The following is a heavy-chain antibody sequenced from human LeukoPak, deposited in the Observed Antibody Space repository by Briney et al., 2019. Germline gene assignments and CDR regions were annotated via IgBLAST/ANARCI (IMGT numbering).Heavy chain of an antibody. V-gene: IGHV4-39*01. CDR2: IYYSGST. Sequence: SENLSLTCTVSGGSISSSSYYWGWIRQPPGKGLEWIGSIYYSGSTYYNPSIKSRITISADTTKNQFSLKLRSVTAADTAVYYCARHLGSITMIVVVIDAFDIWGQGTMVTVSS. CDR1: GGSISSSSYY. CDR3: ARHLGSITMIVVVIDAFDI. J-gene: IGHJ3*02. D-gene: IGHD3-22*01.